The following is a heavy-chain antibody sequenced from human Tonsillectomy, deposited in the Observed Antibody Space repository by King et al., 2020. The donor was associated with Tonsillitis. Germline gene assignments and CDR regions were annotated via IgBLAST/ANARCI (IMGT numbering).Heavy chain of an antibody. D-gene: IGHD5-18*01. Sequence: VQLVQSGPEVKKPGASVKVSCKASGYTFTSYYMHWVRQAPGQGLEWMGIINPSGGSTSYAQKFQGRVTMTRGTSTSTVYMELSSLRSEDMAIYYCARAMGGDTALAHTTLDYWGQGTLVTVSS. V-gene: IGHV1-46*01. CDR3: ARAMGGDTALAHTTLDY. CDR2: INPSGGST. J-gene: IGHJ4*02. CDR1: GYTFTSYY.